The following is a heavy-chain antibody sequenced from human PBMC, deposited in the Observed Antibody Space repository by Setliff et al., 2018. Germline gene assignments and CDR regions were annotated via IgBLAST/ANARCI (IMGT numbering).Heavy chain of an antibody. D-gene: IGHD1-26*01. CDR3: ATNLNSGSLTPDAFDI. CDR2: MNANSGNA. V-gene: IGHV1-8*01. J-gene: IGHJ3*02. CDR1: GYSFTSYD. Sequence: ASVKVSCKAFGYSFTSYDINWVRQAPGQGLEWMGWMNANSGNAGCAQKFQGRVTMTEDTSTDTAYMELSSLRSEDTAVYYCATNLNSGSLTPDAFDIWGQGTMVTVSS.